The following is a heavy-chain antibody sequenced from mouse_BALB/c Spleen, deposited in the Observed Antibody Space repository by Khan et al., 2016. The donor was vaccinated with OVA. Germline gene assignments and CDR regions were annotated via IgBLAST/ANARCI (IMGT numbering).Heavy chain of an antibody. J-gene: IGHJ2*01. V-gene: IGHV1-63*02. Sequence: VQLQESGAELVRPGTSVKMSCKAAGYTFTNYWIGWVKQRPGHGLEWIGDIYPGGGYTNYNDKFKGKATLTANTSSSTAYMQLSSLTSGDSVIYYCARRGAARATCDYFDYWGQGTTLTVSS. CDR3: ARRGAARATCDYFDY. CDR1: GYTFTNYW. D-gene: IGHD3-1*01. CDR2: IYPGGGYT.